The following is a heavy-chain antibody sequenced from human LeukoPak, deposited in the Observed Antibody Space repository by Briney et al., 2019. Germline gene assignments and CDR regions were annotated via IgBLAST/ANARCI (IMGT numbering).Heavy chain of an antibody. CDR2: INHSGST. V-gene: IGHV4-34*01. D-gene: IGHD3-3*01. CDR3: AKHLRRRFFSKTLGFDP. Sequence: PSETLSLTCAVYGGSFNDYSWNWIRQPPGKGLEWIGEINHSGSTNYNPSLKSRVTISVDTSKNQFSLKLSSVTAADTAVYYCAKHLRRRFFSKTLGFDPWGQGTLVTVSS. J-gene: IGHJ5*02. CDR1: GGSFNDYS.